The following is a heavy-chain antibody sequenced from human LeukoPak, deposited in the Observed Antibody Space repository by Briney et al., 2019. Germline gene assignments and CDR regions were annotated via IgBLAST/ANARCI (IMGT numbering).Heavy chain of an antibody. D-gene: IGHD4-11*01. CDR3: ATDLGNYPWDY. CDR2: ISSSSSYI. V-gene: IGHV3-21*01. CDR1: GFTFSSYS. Sequence: GGSLRLSCAASGFTFSSYSMNWVRQAPGKGLEWVSSISSSSSYIYYADSVKGRFTISRDNAKNTLFLQMNSLRGEDTAIYYCATDLGNYPWDYWGQGTLVTVSS. J-gene: IGHJ4*02.